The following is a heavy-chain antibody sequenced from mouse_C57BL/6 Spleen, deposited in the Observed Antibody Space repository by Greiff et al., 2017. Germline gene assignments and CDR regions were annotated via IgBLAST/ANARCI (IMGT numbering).Heavy chain of an antibody. CDR3: ASGSSGPWFAY. D-gene: IGHD3-2*02. Sequence: EVQGVESGGGLVQPKGSLKLSCAASGFTFNTYAMHWVRQAPGKGLEWVARIRSKSSNYATYYADSVKDRFTISRDDSQSMLYLQMNNLKTEDTAMYYCASGSSGPWFAYWGQGTLVTVSA. CDR1: GFTFNTYA. J-gene: IGHJ3*01. V-gene: IGHV10-3*01. CDR2: IRSKSSNYAT.